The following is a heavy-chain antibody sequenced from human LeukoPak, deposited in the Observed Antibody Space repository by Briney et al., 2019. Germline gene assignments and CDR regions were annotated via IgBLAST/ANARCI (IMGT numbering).Heavy chain of an antibody. J-gene: IGHJ4*02. CDR1: GFTYISYW. CDR3: ARHRSGGSYYGNFDLDY. V-gene: IGHV3-7*01. CDR2: IKQDGSEK. Sequence: GGSLRLSCAASGFTYISYWMSWVRQAPGKGLEWVANIKQDGSEKNYVDSVKGRFTISRDNAKNSLYLQMNSLTAEDTAVYYRARHRSGGSYYGNFDLDYWGQGTLVTISS. D-gene: IGHD1-26*01.